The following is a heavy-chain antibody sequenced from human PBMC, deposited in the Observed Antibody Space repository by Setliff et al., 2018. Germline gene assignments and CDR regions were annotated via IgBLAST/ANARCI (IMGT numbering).Heavy chain of an antibody. D-gene: IGHD3-10*01. J-gene: IGHJ4*02. Sequence: PGESLKISCAASGFTFSSYAMSWVRQAPGKGLEWVSGISDSGGSTYYADSVKGRFTISRDNSNNTLYVEMNSLRAEDTAVYYCAKGYGSGSFSNLDYWGQGTLVTVSS. CDR3: AKGYGSGSFSNLDY. V-gene: IGHV3-23*01. CDR1: GFTFSSYA. CDR2: ISDSGGST.